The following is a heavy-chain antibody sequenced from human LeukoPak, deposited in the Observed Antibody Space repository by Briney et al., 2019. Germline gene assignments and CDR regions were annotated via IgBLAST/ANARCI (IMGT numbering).Heavy chain of an antibody. J-gene: IGHJ4*02. CDR1: GFTFSSYA. D-gene: IGHD1-26*01. CDR3: AKYGPQDSGSSHFDY. V-gene: IGHV3-23*01. Sequence: GGALRLSCAASGFTFSSYAMSWVRQAPGKGLEWVSAIRDSGSSTHYADSVKGRFTTSRDNSKNTLFLQMNSLRAEDTAIYYCAKYGPQDSGSSHFDYWGQGTLVTVSS. CDR2: IRDSGSST.